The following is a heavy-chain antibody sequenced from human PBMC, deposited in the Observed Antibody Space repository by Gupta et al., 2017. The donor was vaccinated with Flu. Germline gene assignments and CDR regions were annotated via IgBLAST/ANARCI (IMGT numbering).Heavy chain of an antibody. Sequence: EVQLVESGGGLVQPGGSLRLSCAASDFTFSDYWMYWVRQVPGKGLVWVSRVDSDGSHTNYADAVKGRFTTSRDNAKNTMYLQMNTLRDEDTAVYYCARGGGNHALDGGGQGTTVTVSS. CDR2: VDSDGSHT. J-gene: IGHJ6*02. V-gene: IGHV3-74*01. CDR3: ARGGGNHALDG. D-gene: IGHD2-15*01. CDR1: DFTFSDYW.